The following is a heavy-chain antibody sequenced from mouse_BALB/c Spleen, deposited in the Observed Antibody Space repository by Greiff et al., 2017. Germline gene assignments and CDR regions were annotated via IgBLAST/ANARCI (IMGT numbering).Heavy chain of an antibody. CDR1: GYAFSSSW. Sequence: QVHVKQSGPELVKPGASVKISCKASGYAFSSSWMNWVKQRPGQGLEWIGRIYPGDGDTNYNGKFKGKATLTADKSSSTAYMQLSSLTSVDSAVYFCARWDYDEEAWFAYWGQGTLVTVSA. V-gene: IGHV1-82*01. D-gene: IGHD2-4*01. CDR2: IYPGDGDT. CDR3: ARWDYDEEAWFAY. J-gene: IGHJ3*01.